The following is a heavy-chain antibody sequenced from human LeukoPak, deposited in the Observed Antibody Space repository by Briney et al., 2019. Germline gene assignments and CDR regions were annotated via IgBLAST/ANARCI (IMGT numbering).Heavy chain of an antibody. Sequence: PSETLSLTCAVYGGSFSGYYWSWIRQPPGKGLEWIGYIYYSGSTNYNPSLKSRVTISVDTSKNQFSLKLSSVTAADTAVYYCASDYGGNFPDAFDIWGQGTMVTVSS. CDR2: IYYSGST. V-gene: IGHV4-59*01. D-gene: IGHD4-23*01. CDR1: GGSFSGYY. CDR3: ASDYGGNFPDAFDI. J-gene: IGHJ3*02.